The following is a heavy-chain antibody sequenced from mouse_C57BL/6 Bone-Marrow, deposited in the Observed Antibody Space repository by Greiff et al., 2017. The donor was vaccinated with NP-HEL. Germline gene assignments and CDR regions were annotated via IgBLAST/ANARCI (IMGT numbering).Heavy chain of an antibody. J-gene: IGHJ4*01. CDR2: IYPRSGNT. D-gene: IGHD1-1*01. CDR1: GYTFTSYG. V-gene: IGHV1-81*01. CDR3: ARSRGVGRFRGYYAMDY. Sequence: QVQLQESGAELVRPGASVKLSCKASGYTFTSYGISWVKQRPGQGLEWIGAIYPRSGNTYYIEKFKGQATLTADNSSSTAYMQLRSLTSEDYAVYFCARSRGVGRFRGYYAMDYWGQGTSVTVSS.